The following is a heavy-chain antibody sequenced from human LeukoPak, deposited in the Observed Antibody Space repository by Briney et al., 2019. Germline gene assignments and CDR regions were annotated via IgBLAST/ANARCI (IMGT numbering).Heavy chain of an antibody. CDR3: ARDSGDFWSGYTPYFDY. V-gene: IGHV4-61*02. J-gene: IGHJ4*02. D-gene: IGHD3-3*01. CDR1: GGSISSGSYY. CDR2: IYTSGST. Sequence: SETLSLTCTVSGGSISSGSYYWSWIRQPAGKGLEWIGRIYTSGSTNYNPSLKSRVTISVDTSKNQFSLKLSSVTAAGTAVYYCARDSGDFWSGYTPYFDYWGQGTLVTVSS.